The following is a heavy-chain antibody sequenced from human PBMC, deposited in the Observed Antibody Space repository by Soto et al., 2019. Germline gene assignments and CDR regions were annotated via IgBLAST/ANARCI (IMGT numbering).Heavy chain of an antibody. Sequence: WGSLRLSCAASGLTFSSYAMSWVRQAPGKGLEWVSAISGSGGSTYYADSVKGRFTISRDNSKNTLYLQMNSLRAEDTAVYYCAKPPISKISRFGYWGQGTLVTVSS. CDR2: ISGSGGST. CDR3: AKPPISKISRFGY. V-gene: IGHV3-23*01. J-gene: IGHJ4*02. CDR1: GLTFSSYA. D-gene: IGHD3-9*01.